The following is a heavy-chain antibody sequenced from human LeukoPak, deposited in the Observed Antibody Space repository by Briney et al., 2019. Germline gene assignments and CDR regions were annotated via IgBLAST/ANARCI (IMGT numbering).Heavy chain of an antibody. Sequence: ASVKVSCKVSGYTLTELSMHWVRQAPGKGLEWMGGSDPEDGETIYAQKFQGRVTMTEDTSTDTAYMELSSLRSEDTAVYYCATVSLRFLEWLSSFDPWGQGTLVTVSS. CDR3: ATVSLRFLEWLSSFDP. CDR2: SDPEDGET. CDR1: GYTLTELS. D-gene: IGHD3-3*01. J-gene: IGHJ5*02. V-gene: IGHV1-24*01.